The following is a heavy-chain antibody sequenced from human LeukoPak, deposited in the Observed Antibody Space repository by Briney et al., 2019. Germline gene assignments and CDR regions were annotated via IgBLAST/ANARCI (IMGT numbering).Heavy chain of an antibody. CDR2: INPSGGST. D-gene: IGHD4-17*01. CDR3: ARLTRGVTTGDY. Sequence: VASVKVSCKASGDTFTSYYMHWVRQAPGQGLEWMGIINPSGGSTSYAQKFQGRVTMTRDTSTSTVYMELSSLRSEDTAVYYCARLTRGVTTGDYWGQGTLVTVSS. V-gene: IGHV1-46*01. CDR1: GDTFTSYY. J-gene: IGHJ4*02.